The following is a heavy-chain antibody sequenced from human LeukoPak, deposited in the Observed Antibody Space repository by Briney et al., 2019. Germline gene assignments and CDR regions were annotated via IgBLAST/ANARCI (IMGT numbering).Heavy chain of an antibody. V-gene: IGHV3-33*01. J-gene: IGHJ6*02. CDR2: IWYDGSNK. D-gene: IGHD3-3*01. CDR1: GFTFSSYG. CDR3: ARPLWSGYYYAKMPLYYYYGMDV. Sequence: HPGGSLRLSCAASGFTFSSYGMHWVRQAPGKGLEWVAVIWYDGSNKYYADSVKGRFTISRDNSKNTLCLQMNSLRAEDTAVYYCARPLWSGYYYAKMPLYYYYGMDVWGQGTTVTVSS.